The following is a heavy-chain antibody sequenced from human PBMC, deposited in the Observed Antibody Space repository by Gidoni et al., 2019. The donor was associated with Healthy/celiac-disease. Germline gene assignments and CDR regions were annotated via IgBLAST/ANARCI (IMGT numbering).Heavy chain of an antibody. D-gene: IGHD6-13*01. V-gene: IGHV3-49*05. Sequence: EVQLVESGGGVVKPGRSRRLSCTASGFTFGDYAMSWFRQAPWKGLEWVGFIRSKADGGTTEYAAPVKGRFTISRDDSKSIAYLQMNSLKTEDTAVYYCTGGSSWPRYYYYGMDVWGQGTTVTVSS. CDR1: GFTFGDYA. J-gene: IGHJ6*02. CDR3: TGGSSWPRYYYYGMDV. CDR2: IRSKADGGTT.